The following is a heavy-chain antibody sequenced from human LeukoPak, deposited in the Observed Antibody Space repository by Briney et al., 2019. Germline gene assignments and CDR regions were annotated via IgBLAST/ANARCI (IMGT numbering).Heavy chain of an antibody. D-gene: IGHD6-13*01. CDR3: AREHIAADTRDAFDI. CDR2: IHHTGGT. V-gene: IGHV4-4*02. Sequence: SETLSLTCAVSGGSINITNWWSWVRQPPGKGLEWIGEIHHTGGTNYNPSLKCRVTISLEKSKNQFSVKLSSVTAADTAVYYCAREHIAADTRDAFDIWGQGTMVTVSS. J-gene: IGHJ3*02. CDR1: GGSINITNW.